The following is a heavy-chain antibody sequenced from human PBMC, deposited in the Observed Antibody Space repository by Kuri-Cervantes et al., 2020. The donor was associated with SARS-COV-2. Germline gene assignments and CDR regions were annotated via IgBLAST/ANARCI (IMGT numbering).Heavy chain of an antibody. CDR3: ARDGVKDDYGFSSY. CDR1: GSTFSSYS. Sequence: GESLKISCAASGSTFSSYSMNWVRQAPGKGLEWVSYISSSSSTIYYADSVKGRFTISRDNAKNSLYLQMNSLRDEDTAVYYCARDGVKDDYGFSSYWGQGTRVTVSS. CDR2: ISSSSSTI. V-gene: IGHV3-48*02. D-gene: IGHD4-17*01. J-gene: IGHJ4*02.